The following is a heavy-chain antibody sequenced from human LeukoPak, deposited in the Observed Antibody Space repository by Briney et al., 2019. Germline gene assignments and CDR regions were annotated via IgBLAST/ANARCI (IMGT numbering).Heavy chain of an antibody. D-gene: IGHD3-22*01. CDR2: ISGSGGST. CDR1: GFTFSSYA. V-gene: IGHV3-23*01. Sequence: GGSLRLSCAASGFTFSSYAMSWVREAPGKGLEWVSAISGSGGSTYYADSVKGRFTISRDNSKNTLYLQMNSLRAEDTAVYYCAKDPGDDSSGFSDYWGQGTLVTVSS. CDR3: AKDPGDDSSGFSDY. J-gene: IGHJ4*02.